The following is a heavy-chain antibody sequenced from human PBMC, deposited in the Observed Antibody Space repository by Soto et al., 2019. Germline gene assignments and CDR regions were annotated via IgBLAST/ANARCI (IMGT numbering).Heavy chain of an antibody. Sequence: PGGSLRLSCAASGFAVSTNCMSWVRQAPGKGLEWVSVLYSGGNTHYPDSVKGRFTISRDNSKNTLYLQMDSLRAEDTAVYYCARDTIEVPAATAMDVRGKGTTVTVSS. V-gene: IGHV3-66*01. CDR1: GFAVSTNC. CDR3: ARDTIEVPAATAMDV. D-gene: IGHD2-2*01. CDR2: LYSGGNT. J-gene: IGHJ6*03.